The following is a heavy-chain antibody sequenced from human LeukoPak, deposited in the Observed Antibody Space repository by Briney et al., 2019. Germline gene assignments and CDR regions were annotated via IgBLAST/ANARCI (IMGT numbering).Heavy chain of an antibody. Sequence: ASVKVSCEASGYTFSRYSITWVRQAPGQGLEWMGRITVYSGDTHYAQKFQGRVIMTTDTSTSTAYMELRSLRSDDTAVYYCARQINGRWFDPWGQGTLVTVSS. CDR3: ARQINGRWFDP. CDR1: GYTFSRYS. D-gene: IGHD1-26*01. J-gene: IGHJ5*02. V-gene: IGHV1-18*01. CDR2: ITVYSGDT.